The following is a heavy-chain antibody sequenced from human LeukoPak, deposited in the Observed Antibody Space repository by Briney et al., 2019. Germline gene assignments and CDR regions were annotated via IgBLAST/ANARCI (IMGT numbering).Heavy chain of an antibody. CDR1: DGSITNYD. CDR3: ARMRSMTTVITFDY. Sequence: PSETLSLTCTVSDGSITNYDWSWVRQPPGKGLEFIGHVHYSGTANYNPSLRSRVTISIDTSKKHFFLKLKSVTAADTAVYYCARMRSMTTVITFDYWGQGTLVTVSS. CDR2: VHYSGTA. D-gene: IGHD4-17*01. V-gene: IGHV4-59*01. J-gene: IGHJ4*02.